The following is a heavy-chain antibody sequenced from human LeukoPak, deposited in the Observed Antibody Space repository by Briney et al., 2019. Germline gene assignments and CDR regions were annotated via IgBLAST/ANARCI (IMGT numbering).Heavy chain of an antibody. J-gene: IGHJ4*02. CDR2: ISGSGGSI. Sequence: GSLRLSCAASGFIFSNYAMSWVRQAPGKGLEWVSGISGSGGSIYYVDSVKGRFTISRDNSKNTLYLQMSSLRVEDTAVYFCAKETGSSGYNFDYWGQGTLVTVSS. CDR1: GFIFSNYA. CDR3: AKETGSSGYNFDY. V-gene: IGHV3-23*01. D-gene: IGHD3-22*01.